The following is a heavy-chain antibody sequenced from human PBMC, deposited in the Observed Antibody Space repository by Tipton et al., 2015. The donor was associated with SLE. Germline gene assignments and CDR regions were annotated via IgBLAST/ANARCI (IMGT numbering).Heavy chain of an antibody. CDR1: GFSFGSYA. D-gene: IGHD4-23*01. J-gene: IGHJ5*02. Sequence: SLRLSCVGSGFSFGSYAMSWVRQAPGKGLEWVSGIESSGSRTFHADSVKGRFTISRDNTKNMLFLELNSLRVDDTAVYYCAKGGTAVSLDPWGQGTLVTVSS. CDR2: IESSGSRT. V-gene: IGHV3-23*05. CDR3: AKGGTAVSLDP.